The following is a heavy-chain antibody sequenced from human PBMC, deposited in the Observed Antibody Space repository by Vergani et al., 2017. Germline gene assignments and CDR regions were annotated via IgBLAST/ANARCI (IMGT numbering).Heavy chain of an antibody. CDR3: AGDEIAVAGTRGFDY. CDR2: IYTSGST. D-gene: IGHD6-19*01. J-gene: IGHJ4*02. V-gene: IGHV4-4*09. CDR1: GGSISSYY. Sequence: QVQLQESGPGLVKPSETLSLTCTVSGGSISSYYWSWIRQPPGKGLEWIGYIYTSGSTNYNPSLKSRVTISVDTSKNQFSLKLSSVTAADTAVYYCAGDEIAVAGTRGFDYWGQGTLVTVSS.